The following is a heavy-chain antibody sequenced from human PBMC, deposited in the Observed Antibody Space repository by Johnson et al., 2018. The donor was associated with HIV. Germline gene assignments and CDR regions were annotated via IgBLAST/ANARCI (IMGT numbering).Heavy chain of an antibody. V-gene: IGHV3-20*04. CDR2: SNWNGGST. D-gene: IGHD3-3*01. CDR3: AKESETYGGYYTGLPSENDAFEI. J-gene: IGHJ3*02. CDR1: GFSFDDYG. Sequence: VQLVESGGGVVRPGGSLRLSCAASGFSFDDYGMGWVRQVPGKGVEWVSGSNWNGGSTGYADSVKGGFTISRYNAKKSLFLQMSSLRAEDTALYYCAKESETYGGYYTGLPSENDAFEIWGQGTMVTVAS.